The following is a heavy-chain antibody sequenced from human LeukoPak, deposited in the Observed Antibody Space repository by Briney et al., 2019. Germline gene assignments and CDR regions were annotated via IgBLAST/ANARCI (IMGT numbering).Heavy chain of an antibody. CDR3: ARVYSGSYYEDY. D-gene: IGHD1-26*01. V-gene: IGHV4-59*01. CDR2: IYYSGST. J-gene: IGHJ4*02. CDR1: GGSISSYY. Sequence: SETLSLTCTVSGGSISSYYWSWIRQPPGKGLEWIGYIYYSGSTNYNPSLKSRVNISVDTSKNQFSLKLSSVTAADTAVYYCARVYSGSYYEDYWGQGTLVTVSS.